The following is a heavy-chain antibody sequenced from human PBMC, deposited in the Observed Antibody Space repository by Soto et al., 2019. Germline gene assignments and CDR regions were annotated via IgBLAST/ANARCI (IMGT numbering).Heavy chain of an antibody. D-gene: IGHD3-10*01. CDR2: FRAGGDDGTT. V-gene: IGHV3-23*01. J-gene: IGHJ4*02. Sequence: LRLSCVASGFTFSSYSMSWVRQAPGKGLEWVSGFRAGGDDGTTYYADSVKGRFTISRDNSENTLFLQMNSLRAEDTAIYYCAKKVNSGSGSQYFDYFGQGTLVTVSS. CDR1: GFTFSSYS. CDR3: AKKVNSGSGSQYFDY.